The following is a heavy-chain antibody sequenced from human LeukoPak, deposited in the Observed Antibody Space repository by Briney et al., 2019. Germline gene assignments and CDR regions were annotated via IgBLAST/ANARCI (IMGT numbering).Heavy chain of an antibody. CDR1: GYTFTSYG. CDR3: ARSRLLEDAFDI. D-gene: IGHD2-21*01. V-gene: IGHV1-18*01. CDR2: ISAYNGNT. J-gene: IGHJ3*02. Sequence: ASVKVSCKAFGYTFTSYGISWVRQAPGQGLEWMGWISAYNGNTNYAQKLQGRVTMTTNTSTSTAYMELRSLRSDDTAVYYCARSRLLEDAFDIWGQGTMVTVSS.